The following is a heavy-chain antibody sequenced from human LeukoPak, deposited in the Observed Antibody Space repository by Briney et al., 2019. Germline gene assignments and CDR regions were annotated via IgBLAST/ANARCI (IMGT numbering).Heavy chain of an antibody. D-gene: IGHD3-9*01. CDR1: GGSISSYY. J-gene: IGHJ4*02. V-gene: IGHV4-59*08. CDR2: IYYSGST. CDR3: ARHSRYYDILTGYPHFDY. Sequence: PSETLSLACTVSGGSISSYYWSWIRQPPGKGLEWIGYIYYSGSTNYNPSLKSRVTISVDTSKNQFSLKLSSVTAADTAVYYCARHSRYYDILTGYPHFDYWGQGTLVTVSS.